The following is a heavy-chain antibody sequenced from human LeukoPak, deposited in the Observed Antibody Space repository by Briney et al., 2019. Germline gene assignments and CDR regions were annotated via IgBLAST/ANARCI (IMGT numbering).Heavy chain of an antibody. V-gene: IGHV6-1*01. Sequence: SQTLSLTCVISGDSVSSNLATWNWIRQSPSRGLEWLGRTYYRSKWSNDYAVYVKSRLTINPDTSKNHFSLQLSFVTPEDTAVYFCARALGVVFDYWGQGTLVTVSS. CDR3: ARALGVVFDY. CDR1: GDSVSSNLAT. J-gene: IGHJ4*02. D-gene: IGHD2-8*01. CDR2: TYYRSKWSN.